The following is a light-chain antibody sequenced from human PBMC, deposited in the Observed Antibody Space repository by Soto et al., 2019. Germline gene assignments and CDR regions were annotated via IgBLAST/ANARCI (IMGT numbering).Light chain of an antibody. CDR1: NIGSKS. CDR2: YDS. Sequence: SYELTQPPSVSVAPGKTARITCGGNNIGSKSVHWYQQKPGQAPVLVIYYDSDRPSGIPERFSGSNSGNTATLTISRVEAGDEADYYSQVWDSSSDNYVFVTGNKLTVL. J-gene: IGLJ1*01. V-gene: IGLV3-21*04. CDR3: QVWDSSSDNYV.